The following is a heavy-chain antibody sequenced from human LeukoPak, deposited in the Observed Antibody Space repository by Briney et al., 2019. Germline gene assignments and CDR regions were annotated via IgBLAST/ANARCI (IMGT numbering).Heavy chain of an antibody. CDR2: IYHDGNT. D-gene: IGHD1-7*01. Sequence: SETLSLTCSVFGGSISSSSYYWGWIRQSPGKGLEWIASIYHDGNTFYNPSLKSRVAISVDTAKSQVSLRLRFVTAADTAVYYCAETNTQDWFDPWGQGTLVTVSP. V-gene: IGHV4-39*07. CDR1: GGSISSSSYY. J-gene: IGHJ5*02. CDR3: AETNTQDWFDP.